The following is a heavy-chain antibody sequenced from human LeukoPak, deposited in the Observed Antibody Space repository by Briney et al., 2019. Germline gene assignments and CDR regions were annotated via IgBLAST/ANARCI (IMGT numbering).Heavy chain of an antibody. D-gene: IGHD3-10*01. CDR2: IYHSGST. CDR1: GGSISSGGYS. J-gene: IGHJ4*02. V-gene: IGHV4-30-2*01. Sequence: SETLSLTCAGSGGSISSGGYSWRWIRQPPGKGLEWIGYIYHSGSTYYNPSLKSRVTISVDRSKNQFSLKLSSVTAADTPVYYCARGNSKYYYGSGSYYNPARTYFDYWGQGTLVTVSS. CDR3: ARGNSKYYYGSGSYYNPARTYFDY.